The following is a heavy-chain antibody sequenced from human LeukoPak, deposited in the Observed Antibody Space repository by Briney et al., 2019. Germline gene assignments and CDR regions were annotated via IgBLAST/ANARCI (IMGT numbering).Heavy chain of an antibody. CDR3: ALEFIVGATTGERRDWFDP. CDR1: GYTFTGYY. CDR2: INPNSGGT. J-gene: IGHJ5*02. V-gene: IGHV1-2*02. Sequence: ASVKVSCKASGYTFTGYYMHWGRQAPGQGLEWMGWINPNSGGTNYAQKFQGRVTMTRDTSISTAYMELSRLRSDDTAVYYCALEFIVGATTGERRDWFDPWGQGTLVTVSS. D-gene: IGHD1-26*01.